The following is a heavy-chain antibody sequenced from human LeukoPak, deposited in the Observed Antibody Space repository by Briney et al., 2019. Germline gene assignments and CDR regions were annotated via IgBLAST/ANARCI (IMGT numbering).Heavy chain of an antibody. CDR1: GFIFSSYA. CDR2: ISYDGSNK. D-gene: IGHD2-15*01. J-gene: IGHJ4*02. V-gene: IGHV3-30-3*01. Sequence: GGSLRLSCAASGFIFSSYAMHWVRQAPGKGLEWVAVISYDGSNKYYADSVKGRFTISRDNSKNTLYLQMNSLRAEDTAVYYCARDVGTIVVVAATQPDYWGQGTLVTVSS. CDR3: ARDVGTIVVVAATQPDY.